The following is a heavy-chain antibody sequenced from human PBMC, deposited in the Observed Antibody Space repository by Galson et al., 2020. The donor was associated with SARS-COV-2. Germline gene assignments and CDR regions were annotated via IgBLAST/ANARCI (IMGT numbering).Heavy chain of an antibody. J-gene: IGHJ4*02. CDR1: GFTFSSYG. D-gene: IGHD3-16*02. CDR2: IWYDRSNK. CDR3: ARDPYDYVWGSYRYTIAGYFDF. Sequence: QLGESLKISCAASGFTFSSYGMHWVRHAPGQGLEWVAVIWYDRSNKYYADSVKGRFTISRDNSKNTLYLQMNSLRAEDTAVYYCARDPYDYVWGSYRYTIAGYFDFWGQGTLVTVSS. V-gene: IGHV3-33*01.